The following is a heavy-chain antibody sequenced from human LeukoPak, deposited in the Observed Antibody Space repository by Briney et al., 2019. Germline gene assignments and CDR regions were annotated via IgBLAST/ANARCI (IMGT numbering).Heavy chain of an antibody. Sequence: GASVKVSCKASGYTFTSYGISWVRQAPGQGLEWMGWISAYNGNTNYAQKLQGRVTMTTDTSTSTAYMELRSLRSDNTVVYYCARESGDGYRPMPHNWFDPWGQGTLVTVSS. V-gene: IGHV1-18*01. CDR3: ARESGDGYRPMPHNWFDP. CDR2: ISAYNGNT. D-gene: IGHD2-2*01. CDR1: GYTFTSYG. J-gene: IGHJ5*02.